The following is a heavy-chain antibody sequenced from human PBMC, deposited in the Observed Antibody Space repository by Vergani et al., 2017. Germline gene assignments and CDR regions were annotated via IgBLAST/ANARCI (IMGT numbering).Heavy chain of an antibody. V-gene: IGHV3-23*04. CDR3: AKDLVSSTSSLYFDY. CDR1: GFSFSSYA. CDR2: ISSSGGGT. D-gene: IGHD6-6*01. Sequence: LVESGGGFVQPGGSLRLSCAASGFSFSSYAMTWVRQAPGKGLEWVSGISSSGGGTSYVDSVKGRFTISRDNSKNTLFLQMNSLRAEDTAVYYCAKDLVSSTSSLYFDYWGQGTLVTVPS. J-gene: IGHJ4*02.